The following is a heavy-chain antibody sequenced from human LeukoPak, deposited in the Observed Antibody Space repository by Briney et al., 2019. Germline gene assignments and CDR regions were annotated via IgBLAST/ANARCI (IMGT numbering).Heavy chain of an antibody. Sequence: GRSLRLSCAASGFTFSSYGMHWVRQAPGKGLEWVAVIWYDGSNKYYADSVKGRFTISRDNSKNTLYLQMNSLRAEDTAVYYCARGLRCGRYYYGMDVWGQGTTVTVSS. J-gene: IGHJ6*02. CDR2: IWYDGSNK. CDR1: GFTFSSYG. V-gene: IGHV3-33*01. D-gene: IGHD4-17*01. CDR3: ARGLRCGRYYYGMDV.